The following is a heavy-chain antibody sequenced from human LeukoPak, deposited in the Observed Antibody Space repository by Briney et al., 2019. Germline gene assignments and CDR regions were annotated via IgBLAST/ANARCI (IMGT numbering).Heavy chain of an antibody. CDR3: AKDLRYSSGWYNY. D-gene: IGHD6-19*01. CDR2: ISGSGGST. Sequence: HSGGSLRLSCAASGFTFSSYAMSWVRQAPGKGLEWVSAISGSGGSTYYADSVKGRFTISRDNSKNTLYLQMNSLRAEDTAVYYCAKDLRYSSGWYNYWGQGTLVTVSS. V-gene: IGHV3-23*01. CDR1: GFTFSSYA. J-gene: IGHJ4*02.